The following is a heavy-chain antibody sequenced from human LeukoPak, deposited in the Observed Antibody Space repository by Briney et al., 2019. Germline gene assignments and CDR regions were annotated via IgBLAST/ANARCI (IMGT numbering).Heavy chain of an antibody. CDR3: VRDYLGESGAGGP. Sequence: GGSLRLSCTGSGFTFSSHTMNWVRQAPGKGLEWVSSISPSGASTFHAESVKGRFTIFRDNAKRSLYFQMNALGGDDTAVYYCVRDYLGESGAGGPWGQGTLVTVSS. D-gene: IGHD3-10*01. CDR1: GFTFSSHT. J-gene: IGHJ5*02. V-gene: IGHV3-21*01. CDR2: ISPSGAST.